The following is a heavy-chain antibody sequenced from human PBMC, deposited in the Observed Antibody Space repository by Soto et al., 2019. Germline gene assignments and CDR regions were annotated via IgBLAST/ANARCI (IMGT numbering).Heavy chain of an antibody. CDR3: AKTHIGVMTSIRVEPHK. J-gene: IGHJ4*02. D-gene: IGHD2-21*02. Sequence: PGESLKISCKASRYRFTTNWTGWVRHIPGKGLDSMWIVHLIDSDFRNRPSFQGPATISADKSMRTAYLQRRSLKASDIALLCCAKTHIGVMTSIRVEPHKGGRGTLVTVS. CDR2: VHLIDSDF. CDR1: RYRFTTNW. V-gene: IGHV5-51*01.